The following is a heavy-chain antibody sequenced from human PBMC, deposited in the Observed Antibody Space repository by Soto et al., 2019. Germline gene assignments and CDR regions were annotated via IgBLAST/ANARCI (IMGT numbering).Heavy chain of an antibody. CDR2: ISYDGSNK. V-gene: IGHV3-30-3*01. J-gene: IGHJ4*02. CDR1: GFTFSSYA. D-gene: IGHD6-19*01. CDR3: AQGGYSSGWPLDY. Sequence: QVQLVESGGGVVQPGRSLRLSCAASGFTFSSYAMHWVRQAPGKGLEWVAVISYDGSNKYYADSVKGRFTISRDNSKNTLYLQMTGLRAEDTAGYYCAQGGYSSGWPLDYWGQGTLVTVSS.